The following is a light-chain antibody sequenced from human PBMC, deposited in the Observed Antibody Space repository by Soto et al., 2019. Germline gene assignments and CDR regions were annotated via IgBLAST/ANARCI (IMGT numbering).Light chain of an antibody. CDR2: DVS. Sequence: QSALTQPHSVSGAPGHSVTIPCTGASNDVRAYKFVSWYQQHPGKAPKLLIYDVSKRASGVPDRFSGSQSGKTASLTISGLQADDEADYYCCSYAANYSVLFGGGTKLTVL. CDR3: CSYAANYSVL. J-gene: IGLJ3*02. CDR1: SNDVRAYKF. V-gene: IGLV2-11*01.